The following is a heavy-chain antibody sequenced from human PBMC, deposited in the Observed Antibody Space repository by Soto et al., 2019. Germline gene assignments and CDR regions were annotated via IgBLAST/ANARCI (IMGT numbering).Heavy chain of an antibody. J-gene: IGHJ4*02. CDR1: GFTFSSYA. CDR3: AKYGRDDY. V-gene: IGHV3-30-3*02. D-gene: IGHD1-26*01. CDR2: ISYDGSNK. Sequence: QVQLVESGGGVVQPGRSLRLSRAASGFTFSSYAMHWVRQAPGKGLEWVAVISYDGSNKYYADSVKGRFTISRDNSKNTLYLQMNSLRAEDTAVYYCAKYGRDDYWGQGTLVTVSS.